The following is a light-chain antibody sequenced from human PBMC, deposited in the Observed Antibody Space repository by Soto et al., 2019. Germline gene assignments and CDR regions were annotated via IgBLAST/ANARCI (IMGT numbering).Light chain of an antibody. Sequence: DIQMTQSPSSLSASVGDRVNITCRASQGIRNDVGWYQQKPGKAPKRLIYAASSLQSGVPSRFSGSGSGTEFTLTISSLPPEEFATYYCLQHNSSPRTFGQGTKVEIK. CDR1: QGIRND. CDR2: AAS. CDR3: LQHNSSPRT. V-gene: IGKV1-17*01. J-gene: IGKJ1*01.